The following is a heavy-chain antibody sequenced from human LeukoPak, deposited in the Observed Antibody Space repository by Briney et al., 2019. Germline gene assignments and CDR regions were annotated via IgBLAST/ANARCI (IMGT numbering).Heavy chain of an antibody. CDR1: GFTFSGSA. J-gene: IGHJ3*02. CDR2: IRGGGGSA. CDR3: ARDPNGDYIGAFDM. V-gene: IGHV3-23*01. Sequence: PGGSLRLSCAASGFTFSGSAMHWVRQAPGKGPEWVSAIRGGGGSAFYADSVKGRFTISRDNSKYTLFLQMNSLRAEDTAVYYCARDPNGDYIGAFDMWGPGTMVTVSS. D-gene: IGHD4-17*01.